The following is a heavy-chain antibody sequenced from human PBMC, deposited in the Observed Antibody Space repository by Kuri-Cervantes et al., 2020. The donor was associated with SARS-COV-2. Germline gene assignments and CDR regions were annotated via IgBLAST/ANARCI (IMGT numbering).Heavy chain of an antibody. J-gene: IGHJ5*02. CDR1: GFTFSSYG. CDR2: ISSSSSYI. D-gene: IGHD3-10*01. CDR3: AKGGPMVRGEIRNNWFDP. Sequence: GESLKISCAASGFTFSSYGMHWVRQAPGKGLEWVSSISSSSSYIYYADSVKGRFTISRDNAKNSLYLQMDSLRTEDTAVYYCAKGGPMVRGEIRNNWFDPWGQGTLVTVSS. V-gene: IGHV3-21*04.